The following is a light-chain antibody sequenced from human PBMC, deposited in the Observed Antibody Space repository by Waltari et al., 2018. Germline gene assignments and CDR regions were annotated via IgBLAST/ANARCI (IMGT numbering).Light chain of an antibody. Sequence: QSVLTQPPSASGTPGQRVTISCSGSSSNIGGNTVTWYQHLPGTAPKLLIYSTNLRPSGVPDRFSGSKSGTSASLAISGLQSEDEADYYCAAWDDSLNGYVVFGGRTKLTVL. CDR2: STN. J-gene: IGLJ2*01. V-gene: IGLV1-44*01. CDR1: SSNIGGNT. CDR3: AAWDDSLNGYVV.